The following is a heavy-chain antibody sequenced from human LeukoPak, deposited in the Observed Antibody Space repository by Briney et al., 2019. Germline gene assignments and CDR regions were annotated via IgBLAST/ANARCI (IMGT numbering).Heavy chain of an antibody. CDR1: GGSISSSSYY. J-gene: IGHJ6*02. CDR3: ARREVVILWFGDLGMDV. CDR2: IYYSGST. V-gene: IGHV4-39*01. Sequence: SETLSLTCTVSGGSISSSSYYWGWIRQPPGKGLEWIGSIYYSGSTYYNPSLKSRATISVDTSKNQFSLKLSSVTAADTAVYYCARREVVILWFGDLGMDVWGQGTTVTVSS. D-gene: IGHD3-10*01.